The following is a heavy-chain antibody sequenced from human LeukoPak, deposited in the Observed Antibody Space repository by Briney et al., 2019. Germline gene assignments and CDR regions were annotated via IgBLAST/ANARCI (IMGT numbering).Heavy chain of an antibody. CDR3: ARGRRDCSGDCYVAFDI. D-gene: IGHD2-21*02. CDR2: ISGSGGST. Sequence: GGSLRLSCAASGFTFSSYAMSWVRQAPGKGLEWVSAISGSGGSTYYADSVKGRFTISRDNSKNTLYLQMNSLRADDTAVYYCARGRRDCSGDCYVAFDIWGQGTMVTVSS. CDR1: GFTFSSYA. V-gene: IGHV3-23*01. J-gene: IGHJ3*02.